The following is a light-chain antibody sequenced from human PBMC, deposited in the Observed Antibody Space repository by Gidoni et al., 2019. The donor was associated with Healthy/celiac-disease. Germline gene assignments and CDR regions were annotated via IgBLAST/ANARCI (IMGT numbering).Light chain of an antibody. CDR1: SSNIGAGYD. J-gene: IGLJ2*01. Sequence: QSVLTQPPSVSEAPGQRVTISCTGSSSNIGAGYDVHWYQQLPGTDPKLLIYGNSNRPSGVPDRFSGSKSGTSASLAITGLQAEDEADYYCQSYDSSLSGHVVFGGGTKLTVL. CDR2: GNS. CDR3: QSYDSSLSGHVV. V-gene: IGLV1-40*01.